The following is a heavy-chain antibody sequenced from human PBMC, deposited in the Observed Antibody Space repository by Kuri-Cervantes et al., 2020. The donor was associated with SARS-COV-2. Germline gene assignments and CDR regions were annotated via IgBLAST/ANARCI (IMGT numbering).Heavy chain of an antibody. J-gene: IGHJ5*02. D-gene: IGHD3-10*01. CDR3: ARDPFGGSGGYYNGNWFDP. CDR1: GYSISSGYY. V-gene: IGHV4-38-2*02. CDR2: IYHSGST. Sequence: SETLSLTCTVSGYSISSGYYWGWIRQPPGKGLEWIGSIYHSGSTYYNPSLKSRVTISVDTSKNQFSLKLSSVTAADTAVYYCARDPFGGSGGYYNGNWFDPWGQGTLVTVSS.